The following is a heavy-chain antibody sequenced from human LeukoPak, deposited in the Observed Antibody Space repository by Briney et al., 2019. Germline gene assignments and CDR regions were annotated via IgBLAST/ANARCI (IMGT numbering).Heavy chain of an antibody. V-gene: IGHV4-59*01. J-gene: IGHJ4*02. D-gene: IGHD3-22*01. CDR2: ISYSCST. Sequence: SETLSLTCTVSVGSISSYYWSWIRQPPGKGLEWIGYISYSCSTNYNPSLKSQVTISVDTSKNQFSLKLSSVTAADTAVYYCARASSAHYYDSSGYLPSHFDCWGQGTLVTVSS. CDR3: ARASSAHYYDSSGYLPSHFDC. CDR1: VGSISSYY.